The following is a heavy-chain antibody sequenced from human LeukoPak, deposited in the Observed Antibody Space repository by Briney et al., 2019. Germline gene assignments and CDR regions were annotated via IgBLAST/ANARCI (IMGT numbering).Heavy chain of an antibody. V-gene: IGHV4-39*07. J-gene: IGHJ5*02. CDR1: GGSIRSSDDY. CDR3: ARYRRSGYSVWLDP. CDR2: IYYTGSS. D-gene: IGHD3-22*01. Sequence: PSETLSLTCSVSGGSIRSSDDYWGFVRQTPGKGLEWMGSIYYTGSSHYNPSLKSRATISVDTSKNQFSLKLSSVTAADTAVYYCARYRRSGYSVWLDPWGQGTLVTVSS.